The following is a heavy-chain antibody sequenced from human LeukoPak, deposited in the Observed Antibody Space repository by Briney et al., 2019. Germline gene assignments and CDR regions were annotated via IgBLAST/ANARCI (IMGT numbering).Heavy chain of an antibody. D-gene: IGHD2-21*01. CDR2: IYSGGST. CDR1: GFTVSSNY. V-gene: IGHV3-53*01. Sequence: AGGSLRLSCAASGFTVSSNYMSWVRQAPGKGLEWVSVIYSGGSTYYADPVKGRFTISRDNSKNTLYLQMNSLRAEDTAVYYCARVSRTLSNSPYGMDVWGQGTTVTVSS. J-gene: IGHJ6*02. CDR3: ARVSRTLSNSPYGMDV.